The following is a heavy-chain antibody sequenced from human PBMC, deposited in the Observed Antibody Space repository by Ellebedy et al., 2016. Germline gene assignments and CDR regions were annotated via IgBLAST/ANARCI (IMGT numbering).Heavy chain of an antibody. J-gene: IGHJ4*02. D-gene: IGHD6-19*01. Sequence: GESLKISCAASGLSVSSHYMSWVRQAPGKGLEWVAVIWYDGSNKYYADSVKGRFTISRDNSKNTLYLQMNSLRAEDTAVYYCARGGTSSGWFLYYWGQGTLVTVSS. V-gene: IGHV3-33*08. CDR1: GLSVSSHY. CDR2: IWYDGSNK. CDR3: ARGGTSSGWFLYY.